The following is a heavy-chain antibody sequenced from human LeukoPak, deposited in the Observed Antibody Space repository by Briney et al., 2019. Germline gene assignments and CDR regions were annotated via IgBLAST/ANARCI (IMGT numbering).Heavy chain of an antibody. CDR2: IKQDGSEK. CDR1: GFTFSSYW. D-gene: IGHD6-13*01. Sequence: GGSLRLSCAASGFTFSSYWMSWVRQAPGKGLEWVANIKQDGSEKYYVDSVKGRFTISRDNAKNSLYLQMNSLRAEDTAVYYCARVRGSSWYSYYYYYYGMDVWGQGTTVTVSS. CDR3: ARVRGSSWYSYYYYYYGMDV. V-gene: IGHV3-7*01. J-gene: IGHJ6*02.